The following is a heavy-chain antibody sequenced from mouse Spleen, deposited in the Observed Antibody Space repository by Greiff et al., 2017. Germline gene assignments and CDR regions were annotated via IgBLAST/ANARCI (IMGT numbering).Heavy chain of an antibody. CDR1: GFTFSDYG. J-gene: IGHJ2*01. D-gene: IGHD2-3*01. CDR3: ARHDGYYENFDY. Sequence: EVKVVESGGGLVKPGGSLKLSCAASGFTFSDYGMAWVRQAPGKGPEWVAFLSNLAYSIYYADTVTGRFTISRENAKNTLYLEMSSLRSEDTAMYYCARHDGYYENFDYWGQGTTLTVSS. CDR2: LSNLAYSI. V-gene: IGHV5-15*01.